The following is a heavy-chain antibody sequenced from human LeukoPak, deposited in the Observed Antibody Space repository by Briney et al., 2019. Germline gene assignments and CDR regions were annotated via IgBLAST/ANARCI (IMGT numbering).Heavy chain of an antibody. CDR1: GFTFSSYA. D-gene: IGHD6-13*01. Sequence: GGSLRLSCAASGFTFSSYAMHWVRQAPGKGLVWVSRINSDGSSTSYADSVKGRFTISRDNAKNTLYLQMNSLRAEDTAVYYCAREGSSSWSPNDYWGQGTLVTVSS. J-gene: IGHJ4*02. CDR3: AREGSSSWSPNDY. CDR2: INSDGSST. V-gene: IGHV3-74*01.